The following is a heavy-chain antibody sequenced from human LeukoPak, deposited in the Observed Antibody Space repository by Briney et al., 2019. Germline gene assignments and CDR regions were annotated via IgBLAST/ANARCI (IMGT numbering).Heavy chain of an antibody. J-gene: IGHJ4*02. CDR3: ARSYYYDYRQIDY. D-gene: IGHD3-22*01. CDR1: GDSISTSSYY. CDR2: IYYSGST. V-gene: IGHV4-39*01. Sequence: SETLSLTCTVSGDSISTSSYYWGWLRQPPGKGLEWLGSIYYSGSTYYNPSLKSRVTISVDTSKNQFSLNLYSVTAADTAVFYCARSYYYDYRQIDYWGQGTLVTVSS.